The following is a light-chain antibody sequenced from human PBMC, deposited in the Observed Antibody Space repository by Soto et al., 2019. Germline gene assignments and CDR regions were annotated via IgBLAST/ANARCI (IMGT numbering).Light chain of an antibody. V-gene: IGKV3-20*01. CDR3: QQYVSSTWA. Sequence: EIVFTQSPGTLSLSPVEIATLTCSASQSVSSSYLAWYQQKPGQAPRLLIYGAYNRATGIPARFSGSGSGTDFTLTISSLEHEDFAVYYCQQYVSSTWAVGQGTKVDIK. CDR2: GAY. J-gene: IGKJ1*01. CDR1: QSVSSSY.